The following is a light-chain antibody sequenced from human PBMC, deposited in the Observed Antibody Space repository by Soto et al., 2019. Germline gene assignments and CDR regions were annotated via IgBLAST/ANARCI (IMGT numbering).Light chain of an antibody. J-gene: IGKJ4*01. V-gene: IGKV3-20*01. Sequence: EVVLTQSPGTLSLSPGESATLSCRASQSFSSSNLAWYQHKPGQPPKLIVDSASRRATGIPDRFSGSGSGTDFTLTISRLEPEDFALYYCQQYRGSPPVSFGAGTKVDIK. CDR1: QSFSSSN. CDR2: SAS. CDR3: QQYRGSPPVS.